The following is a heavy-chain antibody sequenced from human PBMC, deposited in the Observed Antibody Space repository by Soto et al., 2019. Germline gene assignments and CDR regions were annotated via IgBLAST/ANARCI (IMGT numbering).Heavy chain of an antibody. CDR2: TGSGTGPG. Sequence: QVQLVQSGTEVKKPGSSVKVSCKASGGSLSTNLISWVRQAPGQGLEWMGGTGSGTGPGNHAQKFQGRLTVTADKSTNTVYMELTNLSSEDTAVSYCARRDSGGFYRFFDSWGQGTLVTVSS. D-gene: IGHD2-15*01. CDR3: ARRDSGGFYRFFDS. CDR1: GGSLSTNL. J-gene: IGHJ4*02. V-gene: IGHV1-69*06.